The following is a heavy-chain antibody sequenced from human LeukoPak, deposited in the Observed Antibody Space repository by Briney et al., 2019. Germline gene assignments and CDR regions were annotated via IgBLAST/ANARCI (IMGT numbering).Heavy chain of an antibody. Sequence: ASVKVSCTAAGSTFTNYGISWVRQAPGQGLEWMAWISTYDHDTNYAQKFRGRVTMTTDTSTSTAYMELRSLGSDDTAVYYCVRDYFCSGGTCDDCFDPWGQGTLVTVSS. CDR3: VRDYFCSGGTCDDCFDP. D-gene: IGHD2-15*01. J-gene: IGHJ5*02. CDR2: ISTYDHDT. CDR1: GSTFTNYG. V-gene: IGHV1-18*01.